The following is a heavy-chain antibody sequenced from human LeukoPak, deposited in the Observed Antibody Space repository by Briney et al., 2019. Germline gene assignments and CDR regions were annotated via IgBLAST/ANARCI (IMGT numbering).Heavy chain of an antibody. D-gene: IGHD6-19*01. CDR2: IRHDGSNK. CDR1: GFTFSSYG. J-gene: IGHJ5*02. CDR3: AKVGRSAGDSSAWTGNWLDP. Sequence: QPGGSLRLSCAASGFTFSSYGMHWVRQAPGKGLEWVAFIRHDGSNKYYADSVKGRFTISRDNSKYTLYLQMSSLRAEDTAVYYCAKVGRSAGDSSAWTGNWLDPWGQGTLVTVSS. V-gene: IGHV3-30*02.